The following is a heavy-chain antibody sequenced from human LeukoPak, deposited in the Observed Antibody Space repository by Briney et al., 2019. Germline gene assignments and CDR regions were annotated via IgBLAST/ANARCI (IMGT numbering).Heavy chain of an antibody. Sequence: ATVKISCKASGYTFIDYYIHWVQQAPGKGLEWMGRVNPENAETIYAGNFQDRVTITADTSTDTAYMEMSSLRSDDTAVYFCTARGRGIDYDFDNWGQGTLVTVPS. CDR2: VNPENAET. CDR3: TARGRGIDYDFDN. V-gene: IGHV1-69-2*01. J-gene: IGHJ4*02. D-gene: IGHD4-17*01. CDR1: GYTFIDYY.